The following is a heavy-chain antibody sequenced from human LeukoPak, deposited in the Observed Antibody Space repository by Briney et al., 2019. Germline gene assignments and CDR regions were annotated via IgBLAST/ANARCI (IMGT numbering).Heavy chain of an antibody. Sequence: GGSLRLSCAASGFTVSSNYMNWVRQAPGKGLEWVSVIYSGGSTYYADSVKGRFTISRDNAKNSLYLQMNSLRAEDTAVYYCARDLIPHQLPKAYFDYWGQGTLVTVSS. CDR3: ARDLIPHQLPKAYFDY. D-gene: IGHD2-2*01. J-gene: IGHJ4*02. CDR2: IYSGGST. CDR1: GFTVSSNY. V-gene: IGHV3-66*01.